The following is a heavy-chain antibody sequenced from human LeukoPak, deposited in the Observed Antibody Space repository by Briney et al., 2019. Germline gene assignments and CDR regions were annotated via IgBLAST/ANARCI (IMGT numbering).Heavy chain of an antibody. J-gene: IGHJ5*02. CDR1: GDSISADHW. Sequence: PSETLSLTCAVSGDSISADHWWTWVRQPPGKGLEWIGEIFHTGSTNYNPSLKCRVTVSVDKSNNQFSLKLTSVTAADTAVYYCVRGRYSSGWFKDKNWFDPWGQGIPVTVSS. D-gene: IGHD6-19*01. CDR3: VRGRYSSGWFKDKNWFDP. V-gene: IGHV4-4*02. CDR2: IFHTGST.